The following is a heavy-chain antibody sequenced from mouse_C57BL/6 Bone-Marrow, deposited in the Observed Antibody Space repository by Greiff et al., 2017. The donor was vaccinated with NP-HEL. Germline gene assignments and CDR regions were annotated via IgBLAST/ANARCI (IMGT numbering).Heavy chain of an antibody. V-gene: IGHV1-72*01. D-gene: IGHD1-1*01. CDR1: GYTFTSFW. Sequence: QVQLQQPGAELVKPGASVKLSCKASGYTFTSFWMPWVKQRPGRGLDWIGRIDPNSGGTKYNEKFKSKATLTVDKPSSTAYMQLSSLTSEDSAVDYCAGDYYGLGFDVWGTGTTVTVSS. J-gene: IGHJ1*03. CDR3: AGDYYGLGFDV. CDR2: IDPNSGGT.